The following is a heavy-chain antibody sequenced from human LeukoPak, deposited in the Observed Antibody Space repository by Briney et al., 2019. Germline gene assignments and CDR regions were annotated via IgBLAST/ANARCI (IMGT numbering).Heavy chain of an antibody. CDR1: GFTFSSYA. V-gene: IGHV3-30*02. CDR2: IRYDGSNK. J-gene: IGHJ4*02. Sequence: QPGGSLRLSCAASGFTFSSYAMSWVRQAPGKGLEWVAFIRYDGSNKYYADSVKGRFTISRDNSKNTLYLQMSSLRVEDTAVYYCTKVSKIFGVVVHEIDYWGQGTLVTVSS. D-gene: IGHD3-3*01. CDR3: TKVSKIFGVVVHEIDY.